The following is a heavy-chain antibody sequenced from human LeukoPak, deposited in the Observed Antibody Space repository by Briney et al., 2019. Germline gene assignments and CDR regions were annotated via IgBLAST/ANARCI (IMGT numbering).Heavy chain of an antibody. CDR3: AKESGGPGSSYQAFLDY. V-gene: IGHV3-30*18. CDR2: ISHDGSIT. CDR1: GFTFSSHG. D-gene: IGHD1-26*01. Sequence: PGGSLRLSCAASGFTFSSHGMQRVRQAPGKGLEWVAVISHDGSITYYANSVKGRFTISRDNSKNTLYLQMNSLRAEDTAVYFCAKESGGPGSSYQAFLDYWGQGTLVTVSS. J-gene: IGHJ4*02.